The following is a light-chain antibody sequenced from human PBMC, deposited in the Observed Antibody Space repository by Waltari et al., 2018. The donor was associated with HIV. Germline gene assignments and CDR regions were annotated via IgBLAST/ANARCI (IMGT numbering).Light chain of an antibody. V-gene: IGLV2-14*03. CDR1: AAVIGGSNS. Sequence: QSDLTQPASVSGSPGQSVTISCTGTAAVIGGSNSVSWYQHHPGKAPKLIIFHVSNLPTGISSRFSGSKSGNTASLTISGLQTEDEADFYCSSYMDYGTLVFGGGTKLTVL. CDR3: SSYMDYGTLV. J-gene: IGLJ3*02. CDR2: HVS.